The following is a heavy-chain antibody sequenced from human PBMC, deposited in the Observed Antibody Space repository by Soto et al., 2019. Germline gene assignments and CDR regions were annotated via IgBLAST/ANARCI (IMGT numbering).Heavy chain of an antibody. CDR2: ISYDGSNK. Sequence: QVQLVESGGGVVQPGRSLRLSCAASGFTFSSYGMHWVRQAPGKGLEWVAVISYDGSNKYYADSVKGRFTISRDNSKNTLYLQMNSLRAEDTAVHYCAKDPRSTTVTTPDYWGQGTLVTVSS. CDR3: AKDPRSTTVTTPDY. J-gene: IGHJ4*02. D-gene: IGHD4-17*01. CDR1: GFTFSSYG. V-gene: IGHV3-30*18.